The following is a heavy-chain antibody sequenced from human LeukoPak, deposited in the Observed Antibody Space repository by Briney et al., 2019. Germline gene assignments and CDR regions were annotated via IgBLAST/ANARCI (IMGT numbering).Heavy chain of an antibody. D-gene: IGHD6-19*01. V-gene: IGHV3-7*01. CDR3: ARDLNGGWDSYYFDY. Sequence: GGSLRLSCAASGFTFSSYSMNWVRQAPGKGLEWVANIKQDGSEKYYVDSVKGRFTISRDNAKNSLYLQMNSLRAEDTAVYYCARDLNGGWDSYYFDYWGQGTLVTVSS. J-gene: IGHJ4*02. CDR2: IKQDGSEK. CDR1: GFTFSSYS.